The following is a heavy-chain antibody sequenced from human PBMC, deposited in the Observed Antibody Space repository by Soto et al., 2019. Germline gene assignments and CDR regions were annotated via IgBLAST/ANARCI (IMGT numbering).Heavy chain of an antibody. CDR3: ARHDCRWRRLRSRDTFDP. J-gene: IGHJ5*02. D-gene: IGHD2-15*01. CDR1: GGSISISSYY. Sequence: PSETLSLTCTVSGGSISISSYYWAWIRQHPEKDLEWIGSIYYSGSTYYNPSLKARVTISVDTSNNQFSLKLTSVTAADTAVYYCARHDCRWRRLRSRDTFDPWGQGALVTVSS. CDR2: IYYSGST. V-gene: IGHV4-39*01.